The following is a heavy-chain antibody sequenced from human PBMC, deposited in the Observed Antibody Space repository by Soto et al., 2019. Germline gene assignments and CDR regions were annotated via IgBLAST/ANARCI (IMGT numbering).Heavy chain of an antibody. J-gene: IGHJ5*02. CDR1: GYNFIGFY. CDR2: INPHSGAT. CDR3: ARGGMVAFGEKLIDP. D-gene: IGHD3-16*01. Sequence: ASVKVSCKTSGYNFIGFYIHWVRQAPGQGLKWMGWINPHSGATLYAQKFQDRVTMTRDTSINTVYMDLNGLTSDDTAFYYWARGGMVAFGEKLIDPWGQGTLVTVSS. V-gene: IGHV1-2*02.